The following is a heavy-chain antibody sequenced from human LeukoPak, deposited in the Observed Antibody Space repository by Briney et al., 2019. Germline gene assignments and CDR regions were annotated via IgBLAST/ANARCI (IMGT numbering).Heavy chain of an antibody. D-gene: IGHD4-17*01. Sequence: SETLSLTCAVYGGSFSGYYWSWIRQPPGKGLEWIGEINHSGSTNYNPSLKSRVTISVDTSKNQFSLKLSSVTAADTAVYYCASDQGDYGDAFDIWGQGTMVTVSS. J-gene: IGHJ3*02. CDR1: GGSFSGYY. CDR2: INHSGST. V-gene: IGHV4-34*01. CDR3: ASDQGDYGDAFDI.